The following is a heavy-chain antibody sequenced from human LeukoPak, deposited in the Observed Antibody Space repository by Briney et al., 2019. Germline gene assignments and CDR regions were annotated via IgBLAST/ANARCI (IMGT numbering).Heavy chain of an antibody. J-gene: IGHJ3*02. D-gene: IGHD3-22*01. Sequence: ASVKVSCKASGYTFTSYDINWVRQATGQGLEWMGWMNPNSGNTGYAQKFQGRVTITRNTSISTAYMELCSLRSEDTAVYYCARDLGVYYDGSGRTSAYAFDIWGQGTMVTVSS. V-gene: IGHV1-8*03. CDR2: MNPNSGNT. CDR3: ARDLGVYYDGSGRTSAYAFDI. CDR1: GYTFTSYD.